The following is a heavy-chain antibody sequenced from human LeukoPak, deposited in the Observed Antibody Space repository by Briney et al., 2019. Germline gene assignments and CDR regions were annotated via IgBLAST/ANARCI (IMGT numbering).Heavy chain of an antibody. D-gene: IGHD6-19*01. J-gene: IGHJ5*02. Sequence: GGSLRLSCAASGFTFSSYEMNWVRQAPGKGLEWVSGISGSGSNTYYAGSVKGRSTISGDISKNRVYLQMNSLSVEDTAVYYCAEDPTSAWHGYNWFDPWGQGTLVTVSS. CDR3: AEDPTSAWHGYNWFDP. CDR1: GFTFSSYE. V-gene: IGHV3-23*01. CDR2: ISGSGSNT.